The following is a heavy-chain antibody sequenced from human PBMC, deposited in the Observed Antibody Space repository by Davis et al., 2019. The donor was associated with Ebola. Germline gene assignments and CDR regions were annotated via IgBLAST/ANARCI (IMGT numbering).Heavy chain of an antibody. D-gene: IGHD6-19*01. CDR1: GFTFGDYA. Sequence: SLRLSCAASGFTFGDYAMHWVRQAPGQGLEWVSGISLNSDNIYYADSVKGRFTVSRDNTKNSLYLQMNTLRAEDTAVYFCARGVAVGGFYFDYWGQGTLVTVSS. V-gene: IGHV3-9*01. CDR2: ISLNSDNI. J-gene: IGHJ4*02. CDR3: ARGVAVGGFYFDY.